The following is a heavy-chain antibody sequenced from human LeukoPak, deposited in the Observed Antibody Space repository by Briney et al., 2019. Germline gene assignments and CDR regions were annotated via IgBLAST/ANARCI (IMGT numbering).Heavy chain of an antibody. Sequence: PGRSLRLSCAASGFTFSSYGMHWVRQAPGKGLEWVAVISYDGSNKYYADSVKGRFTISRDNSKNTLYLQMNSLRAEDTALYYCARDSKGYYYYMDVWGKGTTVTVSS. J-gene: IGHJ6*03. CDR1: GFTFSSYG. CDR3: ARDSKGYYYYMDV. V-gene: IGHV3-30*03. CDR2: ISYDGSNK.